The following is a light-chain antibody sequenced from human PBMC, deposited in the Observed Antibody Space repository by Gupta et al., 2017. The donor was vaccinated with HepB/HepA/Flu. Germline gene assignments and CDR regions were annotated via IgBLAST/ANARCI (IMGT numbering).Light chain of an antibody. V-gene: IGKV4-1*01. CDR3: QQYYGLPRT. CDR2: WAS. CDR1: QSVLFSPNNKNY. J-gene: IGKJ1*01. Sequence: IVITQSPDFLAVSLGERATVNCKSSQSVLFSPNNKNYLAWYQQKPGQPPKLLIYWASTRESGVPDRFSGSGSETDFTLTISSLQAEDVAVYYCQQYYGLPRTFGPGTKVEIK.